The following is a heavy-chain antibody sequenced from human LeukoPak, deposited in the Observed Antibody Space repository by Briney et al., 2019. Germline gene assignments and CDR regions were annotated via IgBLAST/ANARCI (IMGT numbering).Heavy chain of an antibody. D-gene: IGHD2-15*01. CDR3: ASTYCSGGSCYWALDY. V-gene: IGHV4-59*08. Sequence: SETLSLTCSVSGGXISSLYCSWIRQPPGKGLEWIGYIYYSGSTNYNPSLKSRVTISVDTSKNQFSLKLSSVTAADTAVYYCASTYCSGGSCYWALDYWGQGTLVTVSS. CDR2: IYYSGST. J-gene: IGHJ4*02. CDR1: GGXISSLY.